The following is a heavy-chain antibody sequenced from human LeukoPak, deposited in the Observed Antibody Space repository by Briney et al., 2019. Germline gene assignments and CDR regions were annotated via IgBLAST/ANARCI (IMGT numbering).Heavy chain of an antibody. Sequence: SETLSLTCAVYGGSFSGYYRSWIRQPPGKGLEWIGEINHSGSTDYNPSLKSRVTISVDTSKNQFSLKLSSVTAADTAVYYCARVLADQRRSFWFDPWGQGTLVTVSS. V-gene: IGHV4-34*01. D-gene: IGHD3-3*02. CDR1: GGSFSGYY. CDR2: INHSGST. J-gene: IGHJ5*02. CDR3: ARVLADQRRSFWFDP.